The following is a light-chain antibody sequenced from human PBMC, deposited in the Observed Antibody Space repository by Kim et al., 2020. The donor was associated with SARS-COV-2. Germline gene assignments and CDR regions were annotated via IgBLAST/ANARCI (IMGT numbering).Light chain of an antibody. CDR1: QDISNY. Sequence: DIQMTQSPSSLSASVGDRVTITCQASQDISNYLNWYQQKPGKAPKFLIHDATTLETGVPSRFSGSGSGTDFTFTISSLQAEDIATYYCQQYDTLPYTFGQGTTLEI. CDR3: QQYDTLPYT. J-gene: IGKJ2*01. CDR2: DAT. V-gene: IGKV1-33*01.